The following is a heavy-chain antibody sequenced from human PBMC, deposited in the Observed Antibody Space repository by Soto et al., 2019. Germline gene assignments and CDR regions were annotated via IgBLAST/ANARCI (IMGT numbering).Heavy chain of an antibody. CDR1: GYSFTSYW. CDR3: ARLALDSVRYYYYYMDV. Sequence: GESLKISCKGSGYSFTSYWIGWVRQMPGKGLEWMGIIYPGDSDTRYSPSFQGQVTISADKSISTAYLQWSSLKASDTAMYYCARLALDSVRYYYYYMDVWGKGTTVTLFS. J-gene: IGHJ6*03. CDR2: IYPGDSDT. V-gene: IGHV5-51*01. D-gene: IGHD2-8*01.